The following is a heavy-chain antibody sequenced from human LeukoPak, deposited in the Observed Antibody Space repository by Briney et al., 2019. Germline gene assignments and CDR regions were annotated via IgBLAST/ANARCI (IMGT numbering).Heavy chain of an antibody. CDR3: AKRSDSSGYFDY. J-gene: IGHJ4*02. Sequence: GGSLRLSCVASGFTFSSYWMSWVRQAPGKGLEWVADIKQDGSEKYYLDSVKGRFTISRDNAKNSLYLQMNSLRAEDTAVYYCAKRSDSSGYFDYWGQGTLVTVSS. V-gene: IGHV3-7*03. D-gene: IGHD3-22*01. CDR1: GFTFSSYW. CDR2: IKQDGSEK.